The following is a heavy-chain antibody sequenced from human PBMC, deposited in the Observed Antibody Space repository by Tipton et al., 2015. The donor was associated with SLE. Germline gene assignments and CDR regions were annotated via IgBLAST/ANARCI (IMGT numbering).Heavy chain of an antibody. CDR1: GFTFSSYE. CDR2: ISSSGSTI. D-gene: IGHD3-22*01. Sequence: VQSGGSLRLSCAASGFTFSSYEMNWVRQAPGKGLEWVSYISSSGSTIYYADSVKGRFTISRDNAKNSLYLQMNSLRAEDTAVYYCARNYYDSSGWYYFDYWGQGTLVTVFS. J-gene: IGHJ4*02. V-gene: IGHV3-48*03. CDR3: ARNYYDSSGWYYFDY.